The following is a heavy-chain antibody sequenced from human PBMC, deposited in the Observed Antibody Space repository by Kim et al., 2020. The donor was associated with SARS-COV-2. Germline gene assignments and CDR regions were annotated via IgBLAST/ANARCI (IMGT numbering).Heavy chain of an antibody. CDR3: ARGVVVVTATYLDH. J-gene: IGHJ4*02. D-gene: IGHD2-21*02. Sequence: DSVNSRFTISGDTSKNPLYLQMTSLGAEDTAMYYCARGVVVVTATYLDHWGQGTLVTVSS. V-gene: IGHV3-30*07.